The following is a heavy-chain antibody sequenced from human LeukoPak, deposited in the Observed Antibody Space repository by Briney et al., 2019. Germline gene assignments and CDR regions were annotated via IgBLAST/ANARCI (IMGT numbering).Heavy chain of an antibody. V-gene: IGHV3-33*01. CDR1: GFTFSSYG. D-gene: IGHD5-24*01. CDR3: ARIRDGYNIHAFDI. CDR2: IWYDGSNK. Sequence: PGGSLRLSCAASGFTFSSYGMHWVRQAPGKGLEWAAVIWYDGSNKYYADSVKGRFTISRDNSKNTLYLQMNSLRAEDTAVYYCARIRDGYNIHAFDIWGQGTMVTVSS. J-gene: IGHJ3*02.